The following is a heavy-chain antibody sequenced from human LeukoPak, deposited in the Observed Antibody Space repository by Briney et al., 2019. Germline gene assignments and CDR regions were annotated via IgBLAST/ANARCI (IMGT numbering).Heavy chain of an antibody. J-gene: IGHJ4*02. V-gene: IGHV3-53*01. CDR2: IFSNGDT. D-gene: IGHD5-24*01. CDR1: EFTVSRNY. Sequence: GGSLRLSCTASEFTVSRNYMLWVRQAPGKGLEWVSLIFSNGDTHYADSVKGRFTSSIDTSKNTASLQMNSLRVEDTAMYYCTRDQMNYWGQGTLVPVSS. CDR3: TRDQMNY.